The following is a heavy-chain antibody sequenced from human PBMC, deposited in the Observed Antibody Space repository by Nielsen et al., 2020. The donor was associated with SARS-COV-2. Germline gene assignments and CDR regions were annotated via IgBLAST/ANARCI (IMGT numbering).Heavy chain of an antibody. J-gene: IGHJ4*02. D-gene: IGHD5-18*01. V-gene: IGHV1-18*01. Sequence: ASVKVSCKASGYTFTSYGISWVRQAPGQGLEWMGWISAYNGNTNYAQKLQGRVTMTTDTSTSTAYMELRSLRSDDTAVYYCAARGYSYGYTVVFDYWGQGTLVTVSS. CDR2: ISAYNGNT. CDR3: AARGYSYGYTVVFDY. CDR1: GYTFTSYG.